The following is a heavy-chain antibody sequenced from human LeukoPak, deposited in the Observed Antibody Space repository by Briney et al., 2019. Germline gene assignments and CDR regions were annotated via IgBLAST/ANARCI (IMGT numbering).Heavy chain of an antibody. CDR1: GFTFNNFA. V-gene: IGHV3-23*01. J-gene: IGHJ4*02. CDR3: AKEEHGLYSAIDY. D-gene: IGHD3-16*02. Sequence: GGSLRLSCTASGFTFNNFAMSWVRQAPGKGLEWVSGITGNGGAPFYADTVKGRFTISRDNSKNTLYLQMNSLRAEDTAFYYCAKEEHGLYSAIDYWGQGTLVTVSS. CDR2: ITGNGGAP.